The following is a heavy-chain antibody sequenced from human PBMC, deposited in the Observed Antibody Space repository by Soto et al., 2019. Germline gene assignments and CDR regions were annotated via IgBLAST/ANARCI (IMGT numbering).Heavy chain of an antibody. Sequence: SETLSLTCTVSGGSVSTGSYYWSWIRQPPGKGLEWIGYISYIGSTNYNPSLKSRVTISVDTSKNQFSLKLRSVTAADTAVDYCASDRSSGWDQGYGMDVWGQGTTVTVSS. D-gene: IGHD6-19*01. CDR3: ASDRSSGWDQGYGMDV. CDR2: ISYIGST. V-gene: IGHV4-61*01. J-gene: IGHJ6*02. CDR1: GGSVSTGSYY.